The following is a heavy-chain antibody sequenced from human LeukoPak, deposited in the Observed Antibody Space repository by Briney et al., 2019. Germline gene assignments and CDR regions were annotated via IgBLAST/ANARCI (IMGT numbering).Heavy chain of an antibody. J-gene: IGHJ6*04. CDR3: AKVRGLYCSSTSCYDCDV. Sequence: ASVKVSCKASGYTLTGYYIHWVRQAPGQGLEWMGWINPNSGGTNYAQKFQGRVTLTRDTSITTAYMELSRLRSDDTAVYYCAKVRGLYCSSTSCYDCDVWGKGTTVTVSS. V-gene: IGHV1-2*02. D-gene: IGHD2-2*01. CDR2: INPNSGGT. CDR1: GYTLTGYY.